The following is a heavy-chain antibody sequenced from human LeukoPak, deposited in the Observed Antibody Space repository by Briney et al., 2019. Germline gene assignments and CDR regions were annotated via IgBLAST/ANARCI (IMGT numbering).Heavy chain of an antibody. CDR2: IVGSGGST. D-gene: IGHD5-24*01. J-gene: IGHJ4*02. V-gene: IGHV3-23*01. CDR3: ARASRWLQLGGDY. CDR1: GFTFSNYA. Sequence: PGASLRLSCAASGFTFSNYAMSWVRQAPGKGLEWVSAIVGSGGSTYYADSVKGRFSISRDNSKNTLFLQMNSLRAEDTAVYYCARASRWLQLGGDYWGQGTLVTVSS.